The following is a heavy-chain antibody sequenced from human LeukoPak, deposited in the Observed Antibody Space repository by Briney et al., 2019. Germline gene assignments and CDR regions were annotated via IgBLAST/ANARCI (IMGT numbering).Heavy chain of an antibody. CDR1: GFSFSDNY. CDR3: AKDSCLGWFDP. D-gene: IGHD5/OR15-5a*01. CDR2: IYSDGST. V-gene: IGHV3-66*01. J-gene: IGHJ5*02. Sequence: GGSLRLSCEVSGFSFSDNYMSWVRQAPGKGLDWVSVIYSDGSTFYADSVKGRFTISRDISKSTLYLQMNSLGVDDTAVYYCAKDSCLGWFDPWGPGTLVIVSS.